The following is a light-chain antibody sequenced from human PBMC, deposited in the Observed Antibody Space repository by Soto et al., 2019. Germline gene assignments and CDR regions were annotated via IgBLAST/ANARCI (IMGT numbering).Light chain of an antibody. CDR1: QSVRY. CDR3: QHYGRSPPRT. CDR2: GAS. V-gene: IGKV3-20*01. Sequence: ETVLTQSPGTLSLSPGERATLSCTASQSVRYVAWYQQRTGQGPRLLIYGASNRATGIPDRFSASGSGTDFTLTISRLEPEDSAVYYCQHYGRSPPRTFGQGTKLEIK. J-gene: IGKJ2*01.